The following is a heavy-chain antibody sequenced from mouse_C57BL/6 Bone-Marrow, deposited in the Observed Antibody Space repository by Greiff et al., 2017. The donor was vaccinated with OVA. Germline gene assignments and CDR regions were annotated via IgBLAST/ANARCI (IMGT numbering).Heavy chain of an antibody. V-gene: IGHV1-42*01. Sequence: VQLQQSGPELVKPGASVKISCKASGYSFTGYYMNWVKQSPEKSLEWIGEINPSTGGTTYNQKFKAKATLTVDKSSSTAYMQLKSLTSEDSAVYYCASSTNDYRFAYWGQGTLVTVSA. CDR1: GYSFTGYY. D-gene: IGHD2-4*01. CDR2: INPSTGGT. J-gene: IGHJ3*01. CDR3: ASSTNDYRFAY.